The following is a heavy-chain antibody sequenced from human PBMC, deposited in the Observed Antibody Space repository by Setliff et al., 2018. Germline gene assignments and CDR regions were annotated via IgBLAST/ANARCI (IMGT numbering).Heavy chain of an antibody. D-gene: IGHD6-13*01. CDR2: ISRSSTYI. CDR1: GFTFSPHS. CDR3: ASAGHSGSWFPFDAFHI. Sequence: GGSLRLSCAASGFTFSPHSMNWVRHAPGKGREWVSSISRSSTYIYYADSMKGRFTISGDNAKNSLYLQMNSLRAEDTAVYYCASAGHSGSWFPFDAFHIWGQGTMVTVSS. V-gene: IGHV3-21*01. J-gene: IGHJ3*02.